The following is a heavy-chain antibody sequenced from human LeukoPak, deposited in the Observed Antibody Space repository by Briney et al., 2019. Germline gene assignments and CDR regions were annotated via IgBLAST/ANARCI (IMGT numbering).Heavy chain of an antibody. CDR2: MYINGAT. Sequence: GGSLRLSCAASGFTVSDNFVSWVRLAPGKGLEWGSIMYINGATFYPDSVKGRFTISRDNSMNTIYLQMNSLRAEDTAVYYCARARRCGLYNDYGGCFDLWGQGTLVTVSS. D-gene: IGHD4-23*01. CDR1: GFTVSDNF. V-gene: IGHV3-53*01. CDR3: ARARRCGLYNDYGGCFDL. J-gene: IGHJ4*02.